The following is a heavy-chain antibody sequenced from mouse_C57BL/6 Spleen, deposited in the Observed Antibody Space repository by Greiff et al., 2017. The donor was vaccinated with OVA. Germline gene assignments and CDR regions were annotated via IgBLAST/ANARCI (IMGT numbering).Heavy chain of an antibody. Sequence: EVKVEESGGGLVQPGGSLSLSCAASGFTFTDYYMSWVRQPPGKALEWLGFIRNKANGYTTEYSASVKGRFTISRDNSQSILYLQMNALRAEDSATYYCARGDYGSSYWYFDVWGTGTTVTVSS. J-gene: IGHJ1*03. V-gene: IGHV7-3*01. D-gene: IGHD1-1*01. CDR2: IRNKANGYTT. CDR1: GFTFTDYY. CDR3: ARGDYGSSYWYFDV.